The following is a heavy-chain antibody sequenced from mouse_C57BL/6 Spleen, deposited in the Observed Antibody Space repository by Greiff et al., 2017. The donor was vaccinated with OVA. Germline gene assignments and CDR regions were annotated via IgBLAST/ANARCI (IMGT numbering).Heavy chain of an antibody. CDR2: INPSTGGT. J-gene: IGHJ2*01. Sequence: EVQLQQSGPELVKPGASVKISCKASGYSFTGYYMNWVKQSPEKSLEWIGEINPSTGGTTYNQKFKAKATLTVDKSSSTAYMQLKSLTSEDSAVYYCARGPPPITTWGQGTTLTVSS. D-gene: IGHD1-1*01. V-gene: IGHV1-42*01. CDR3: ARGPPPITT. CDR1: GYSFTGYY.